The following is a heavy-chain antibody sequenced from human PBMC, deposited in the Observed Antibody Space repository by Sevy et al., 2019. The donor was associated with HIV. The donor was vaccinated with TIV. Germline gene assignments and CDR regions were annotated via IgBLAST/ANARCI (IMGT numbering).Heavy chain of an antibody. Sequence: GGSLRLSCAASGFTFSSYSMNWVRQAPGKGLEWVSYISSSSSTIYYADSVKGRFTISRDNAKNSLYLQMNSLRAEDTAVYYWAREEDTYDILTGYYRIRVGAFDIWGQGTMVTVSS. V-gene: IGHV3-48*01. J-gene: IGHJ3*02. D-gene: IGHD3-9*01. CDR3: AREEDTYDILTGYYRIRVGAFDI. CDR2: ISSSSSTI. CDR1: GFTFSSYS.